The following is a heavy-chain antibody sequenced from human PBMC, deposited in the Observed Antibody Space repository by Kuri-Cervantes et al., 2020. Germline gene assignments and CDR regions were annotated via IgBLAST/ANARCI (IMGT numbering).Heavy chain of an antibody. V-gene: IGHV1-8*01. D-gene: IGHD5-18*01. CDR1: GYTFTSYD. Sequence: ASVKVSCKASGYTFTSYDINWVRQATGQGLEWMGWMNPNSGNTGYAQKFRGRVTMTRNTSISTAYMELSRLRSDDTAVYYCARDGVGDTAMAYYYYGMDVWGQGTTVTVSS. CDR3: ARDGVGDTAMAYYYYGMDV. CDR2: MNPNSGNT. J-gene: IGHJ6*02.